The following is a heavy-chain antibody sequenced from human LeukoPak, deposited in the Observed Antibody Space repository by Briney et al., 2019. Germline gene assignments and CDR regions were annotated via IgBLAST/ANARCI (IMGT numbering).Heavy chain of an antibody. CDR3: ARGDNSAFDI. J-gene: IGHJ3*02. Sequence: GGSLRLSCAASGFTCRSYRMNWVRQAPGKGLEWVASIKQGESERYYVDSVNGRFTISRDNAKNSLYLQMNSLRAEDTAVYYCARGDNSAFDIWGQGTMVTVSS. CDR2: IKQGESER. CDR1: GFTCRSYR. D-gene: IGHD3-22*01. V-gene: IGHV3-7*04.